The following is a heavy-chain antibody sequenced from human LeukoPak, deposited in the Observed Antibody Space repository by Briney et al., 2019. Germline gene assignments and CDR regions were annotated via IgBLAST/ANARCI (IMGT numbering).Heavy chain of an antibody. D-gene: IGHD1-26*01. CDR3: ASDRGGSYFQA. CDR2: INTDNGKT. CDR1: GYRFNTYG. V-gene: IGHV1-18*01. Sequence: GASVKVSCKASGYRFNTYGITWVRQAPGQGLEWMGWINTDNGKTNYAHRLQGRVTVTKDTSTSTSYMELRSLTSDDTAVYYCASDRGGSYFQAWGQGTLVTVSS. J-gene: IGHJ1*01.